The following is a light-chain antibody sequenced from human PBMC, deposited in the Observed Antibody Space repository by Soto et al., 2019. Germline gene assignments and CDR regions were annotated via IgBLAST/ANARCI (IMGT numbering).Light chain of an antibody. CDR1: QSITNF. Sequence: DIQMTQSPSSLSASVGDRVTITCRASQSITNFLNWYQQKPGKAPKLLIYGASTLQSGVPSRFSGSGSGTDFTLTISSLQREDFATYYCHKTYSTPWTFGQGTRVEIK. CDR3: HKTYSTPWT. J-gene: IGKJ1*01. V-gene: IGKV1-39*01. CDR2: GAS.